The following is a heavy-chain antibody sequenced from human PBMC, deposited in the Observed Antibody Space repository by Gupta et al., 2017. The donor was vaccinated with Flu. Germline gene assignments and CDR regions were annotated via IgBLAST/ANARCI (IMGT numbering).Heavy chain of an antibody. CDR2: IYPGDSDT. J-gene: IGHJ5*02. V-gene: IGHV5-51*01. Sequence: IYPGDSDTRYSPSFQGQVTISADKSISTAYLQWSSLKASDTAMYYCARRRAVAATNWFDPWGQGTLVTVSS. CDR3: ARRRAVAATNWFDP. D-gene: IGHD6-19*01.